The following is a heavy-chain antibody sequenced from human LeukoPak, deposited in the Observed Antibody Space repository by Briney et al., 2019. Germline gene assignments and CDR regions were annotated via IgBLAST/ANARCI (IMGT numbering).Heavy chain of an antibody. V-gene: IGHV4-59*01. CDR2: IYYSGST. CDR1: GGSISSYY. J-gene: IGHJ3*02. Sequence: SETLSLTCTVSGGSISSYYWSWIRQPPGKGLEWIGYIYYSGSTNYNPSLKSRVTISVDTSKNQFSLKLSSVTAADTAVYYCVLGDYGDYADAFDIWGQGTMVTVSS. CDR3: VLGDYGDYADAFDI. D-gene: IGHD4-17*01.